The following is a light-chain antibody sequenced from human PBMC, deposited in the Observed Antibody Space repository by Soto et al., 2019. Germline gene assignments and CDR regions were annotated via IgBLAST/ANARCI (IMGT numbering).Light chain of an antibody. V-gene: IGKV3-20*01. CDR1: QSVSNNY. Sequence: EIVLTQSPGTLSLSPGEIATLSFRASQSVSNNYLAWYQQKPGQAPRLLIYGASNRATGIPDRFSGSGSGTDFTLTISRLEPEDFAVYYCQQYGSSGTSGQGTKVDNK. CDR3: QQYGSSGT. J-gene: IGKJ1*01. CDR2: GAS.